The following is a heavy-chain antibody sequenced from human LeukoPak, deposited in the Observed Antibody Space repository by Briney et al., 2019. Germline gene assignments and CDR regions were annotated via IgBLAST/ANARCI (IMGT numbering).Heavy chain of an antibody. CDR2: IYYSGST. D-gene: IGHD5-18*01. Sequence: SETLSLTCTVSGGSISSSSYYWGWIRQPPGKGLEWIGSIYYSGSTYYNPSLKSRVTISEDTSKNQFSLKLSSVTAADTAVYYCERVRKVDTAIDYWGQGTLVTVSS. V-gene: IGHV4-39*07. CDR1: GGSISSSSYY. J-gene: IGHJ4*02. CDR3: ERVRKVDTAIDY.